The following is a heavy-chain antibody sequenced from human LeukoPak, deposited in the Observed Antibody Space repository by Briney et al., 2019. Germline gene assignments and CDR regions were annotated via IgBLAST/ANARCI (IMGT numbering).Heavy chain of an antibody. CDR2: IGATSGGT. Sequence: GGSLRLSCAASGFTFSNYAMSWVRQAPGKGLEWVSSIGATSGGTYYADSVKGRFTISRDNSKNTLYLQMNSLRAEDTAIYYCAKGPSIAARLAYWGQGTLVTVSS. CDR1: GFTFSNYA. CDR3: AKGPSIAARLAY. V-gene: IGHV3-23*01. D-gene: IGHD6-6*01. J-gene: IGHJ4*02.